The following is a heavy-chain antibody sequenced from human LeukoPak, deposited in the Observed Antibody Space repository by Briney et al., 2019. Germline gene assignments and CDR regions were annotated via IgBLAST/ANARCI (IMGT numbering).Heavy chain of an antibody. Sequence: GGSLRLSCAASGFTLSSYAMSWVRQAPGKGLEWVSAISGSGGSTYYADSVKGRFTISRDNSKNTLYLQMNSLRAEDTAVYYCAKDGSGGSCPDYWGQGTLVTVSS. CDR2: ISGSGGST. CDR1: GFTLSSYA. D-gene: IGHD2-15*01. CDR3: AKDGSGGSCPDY. J-gene: IGHJ4*02. V-gene: IGHV3-23*01.